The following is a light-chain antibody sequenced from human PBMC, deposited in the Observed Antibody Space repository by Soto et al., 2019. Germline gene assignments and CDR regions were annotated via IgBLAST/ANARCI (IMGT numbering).Light chain of an antibody. V-gene: IGKV3-11*01. Sequence: EIVLTQSPATLSLSLGERATLSCRASQSVSSYLAWYQQKPGQAPRLLIYDASNRATGIPARFSGSGSGTAFTLTISSLEPEDFAVYYCQQRSNPYTFGQGTKVEIK. CDR3: QQRSNPYT. J-gene: IGKJ2*01. CDR1: QSVSSY. CDR2: DAS.